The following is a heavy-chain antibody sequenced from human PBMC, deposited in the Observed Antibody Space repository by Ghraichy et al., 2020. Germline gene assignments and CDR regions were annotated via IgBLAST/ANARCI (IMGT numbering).Heavy chain of an antibody. V-gene: IGHV4-59*01. J-gene: IGHJ6*02. CDR2: ISDSGST. D-gene: IGHD4-11*01. CDR1: GGSISNFY. CDR3: ARGDHSNFGHYYYGVDV. Sequence: SETLSLTCTVSGGSISNFYWSWIRQPPGKGLEWIGYISDSGSTNYNPSLKSRVTISVDTSKNQFSLKLSSVTAADTAVYYCARGDHSNFGHYYYGVDVWGQGATVTVSS.